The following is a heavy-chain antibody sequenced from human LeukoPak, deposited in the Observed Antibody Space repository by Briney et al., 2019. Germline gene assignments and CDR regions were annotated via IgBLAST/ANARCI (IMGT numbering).Heavy chain of an antibody. Sequence: SETLSLTCIVSGGSISSGDYYWSWIRQPPGKGLEYIGYIHYSGSTNYNPSLKSRVTMSVDTSKNQFSLNLSSVTAADTAVYYCARHVRDGYNTFDYWGQGTLVTVSS. V-gene: IGHV4-61*08. J-gene: IGHJ4*02. D-gene: IGHD5-24*01. CDR1: GGSISSGDYY. CDR3: ARHVRDGYNTFDY. CDR2: IHYSGST.